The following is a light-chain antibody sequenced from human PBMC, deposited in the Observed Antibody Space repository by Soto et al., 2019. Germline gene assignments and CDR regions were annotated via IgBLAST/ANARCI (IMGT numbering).Light chain of an antibody. J-gene: IGKJ5*01. Sequence: IMFTHNHPSLSLSPGDRDTLSFRVGQRSSSHLFWYQQSPRQVVRLLIYDATHRAASIPVRFSGSGSGTDFTLTISSLEPEDFAVYYCQQRSNWSLITFGEGTRLEI. CDR3: QQRSNWSLIT. CDR1: QRSSSH. V-gene: IGKV3-11*01. CDR2: DAT.